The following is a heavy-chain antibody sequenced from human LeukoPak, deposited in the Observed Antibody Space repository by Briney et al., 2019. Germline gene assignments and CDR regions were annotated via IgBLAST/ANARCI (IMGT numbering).Heavy chain of an antibody. D-gene: IGHD6-6*01. CDR2: ISSSGSTI. J-gene: IGHJ5*02. CDR1: GFTFSDYP. CDR3: ARDVGIAARQDWFDP. V-gene: IGHV3-11*01. Sequence: GGSLRLSCAASGFTFSDYPMSWIRQAPGKGLEWVSYISSSGSTIYYADSVKGRFTISRDNTKNSLYLQMNSLRAEDTAVYYCARDVGIAARQDWFDPWGQGTLVTVSS.